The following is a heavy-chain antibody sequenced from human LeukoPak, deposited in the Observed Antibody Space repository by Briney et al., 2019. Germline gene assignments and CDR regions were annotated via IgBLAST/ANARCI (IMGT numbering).Heavy chain of an antibody. CDR3: ARDFVPSDIVVVPAADSGAFDI. CDR1: GGSISSYY. D-gene: IGHD2-2*01. V-gene: IGHV4-59*12. J-gene: IGHJ3*02. Sequence: SETLSLTCTVSGGSISSYYWSWIRQPPGKGLEWIGYIYYSGSTKYNPSLKSRVSISVDTSKNQFSLKLNSVTAADTAVYYCARDFVPSDIVVVPAADSGAFDIWGQGTMVTVSS. CDR2: IYYSGST.